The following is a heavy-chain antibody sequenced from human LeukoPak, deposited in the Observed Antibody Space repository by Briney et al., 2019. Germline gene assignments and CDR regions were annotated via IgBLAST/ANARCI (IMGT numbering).Heavy chain of an antibody. Sequence: GGSLRLSCAASGFTFSTYAMSWVRQAPGKGLEWVSSISGSSGSTYYADSVKGRFTISRDNSENTLYLQMNGLRDEDTAVYHCAKLLWCSSSSCYRAYGMDVWGKGTTVTVSS. CDR3: AKLLWCSSSSCYRAYGMDV. D-gene: IGHD2-2*02. CDR2: ISGSSGST. V-gene: IGHV3-23*01. J-gene: IGHJ6*04. CDR1: GFTFSTYA.